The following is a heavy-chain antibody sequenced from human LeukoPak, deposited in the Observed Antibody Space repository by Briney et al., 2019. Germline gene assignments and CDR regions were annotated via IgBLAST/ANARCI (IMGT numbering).Heavy chain of an antibody. CDR1: GFTFSSES. V-gene: IGHV3-30*18. J-gene: IGHJ3*01. D-gene: IGHD2-2*01. CDR2: ISYDGSKK. CDR3: AKEYHRVHDAFDA. Sequence: GRSLPLSCAASGFTFSSESMHWVRQAPGKGLEWVAVISYDGSKKYSADSVKGRFTISRDNSKSTVYLQMNSLTTEDTAVYHCAKEYHRVHDAFDAWGHGTMVTVSS.